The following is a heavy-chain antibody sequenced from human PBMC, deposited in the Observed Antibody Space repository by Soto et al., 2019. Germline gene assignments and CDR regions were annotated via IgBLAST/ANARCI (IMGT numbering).Heavy chain of an antibody. CDR2: IVVGSGNT. Sequence: GASVKVSCKASGFTFTSSAVQWVRQARGQRLEWIGWIVVGSGNTNYAQKFQERVTITRDMSTSTAYMELSSLRSEDTAVYYCAADPGYSYGYSGRDYWGQGTMVTVYS. J-gene: IGHJ4*02. V-gene: IGHV1-58*01. D-gene: IGHD5-18*01. CDR1: GFTFTSSA. CDR3: AADPGYSYGYSGRDY.